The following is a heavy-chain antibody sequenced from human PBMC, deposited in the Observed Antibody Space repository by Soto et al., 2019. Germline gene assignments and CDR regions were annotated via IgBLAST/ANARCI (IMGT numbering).Heavy chain of an antibody. CDR1: GFTFKTYG. CDR2: ISYDERNE. Sequence: QVQLVESGGGVVQPGGSLSLSCAASGFTFKTYGMHWVRQVPGKGLEWVTFISYDERNEDYSDYVKGRFTVSRDNSMNTLYLQMNSLRAEDTAVYYCAKCRGGDCYSGNWYFDFWGRGTLVIVSS. J-gene: IGHJ2*01. D-gene: IGHD2-21*02. CDR3: AKCRGGDCYSGNWYFDF. V-gene: IGHV3-30*18.